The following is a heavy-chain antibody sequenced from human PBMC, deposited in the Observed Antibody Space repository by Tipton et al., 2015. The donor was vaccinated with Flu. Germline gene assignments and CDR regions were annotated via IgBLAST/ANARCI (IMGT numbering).Heavy chain of an antibody. D-gene: IGHD3-22*01. V-gene: IGHV4-61*02. CDR1: GGSITNDKYS. J-gene: IGHJ4*02. CDR3: ARRLSSVIWSEGFDF. Sequence: TLSLTCTVSGGSITNDKYSRSWIRQPAGKGLEWIGRIYTSGSTKYNPSLESRVTISIDTSKNQFSLRLSSVTAADTAVYYCARRLSSVIWSEGFDFWGQGSLVTVSS. CDR2: IYTSGST.